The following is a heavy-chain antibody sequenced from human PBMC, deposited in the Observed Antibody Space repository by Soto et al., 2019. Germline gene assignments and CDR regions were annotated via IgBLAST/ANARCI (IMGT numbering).Heavy chain of an antibody. J-gene: IGHJ6*02. Sequence: EVQLLESGGGLGQPGGSLRLSCEASGFTLSSYAMSWGRQAPGKGLEWVAGISGSGGSTYYADSVRGRFTISRDNSKNTVYLQMNSLRVEDRAVYYCAKRMYNDMRSGMDVWGQGTPVTVSS. D-gene: IGHD1-1*01. CDR1: GFTLSSYA. V-gene: IGHV3-23*01. CDR2: ISGSGGST. CDR3: AKRMYNDMRSGMDV.